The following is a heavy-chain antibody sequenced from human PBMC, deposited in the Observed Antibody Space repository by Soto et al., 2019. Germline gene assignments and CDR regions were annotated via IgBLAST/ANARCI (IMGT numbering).Heavy chain of an antibody. V-gene: IGHV1-2*04. Sequence: ASVKVSCKASGYTFSAYFLHWVRQAPGQGFEWVGWIDPNSGATNYAQKFQGWVTMSRDTSISTAYMELSRLSSDDTAVYYCARDHHQSVAGTGFDPWGQGTLVTVSS. J-gene: IGHJ5*02. CDR3: ARDHHQSVAGTGFDP. CDR2: IDPNSGAT. CDR1: GYTFSAYF. D-gene: IGHD6-19*01.